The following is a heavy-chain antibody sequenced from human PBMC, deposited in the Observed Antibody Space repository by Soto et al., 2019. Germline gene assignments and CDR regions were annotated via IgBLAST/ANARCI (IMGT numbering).Heavy chain of an antibody. CDR3: GKLSAKCCIGGNCYSGGVDY. J-gene: IGHJ4*02. Sequence: EVQLLESGGGLVQPGGSLRLSCAASGFPFNNYAMSWVRQSPGKGLEWVSAISGSGGSTYYADSVKGRLTISRDNSNNTLFLQWNALRAEDTAVYYCGKLSAKCCIGGNCYSGGVDYWGQGTLGTVPS. V-gene: IGHV3-23*01. CDR1: GFPFNNYA. D-gene: IGHD2-15*01. CDR2: ISGSGGST.